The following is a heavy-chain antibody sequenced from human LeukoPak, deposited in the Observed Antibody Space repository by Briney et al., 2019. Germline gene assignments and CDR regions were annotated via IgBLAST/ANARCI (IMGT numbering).Heavy chain of an antibody. CDR2: ISSSSSYI. V-gene: IGHV3-21*04. CDR3: AKDELYSSSFHDY. D-gene: IGHD6-6*01. J-gene: IGHJ4*02. CDR1: GFTFSSYS. Sequence: GGSLRLSCAASGFTFSSYSMNWVRQAPGKGLEWVSSISSSSSYIYYADSVKGRFTISRDNSKNTLYLQMNSLRAEDAAVYYCAKDELYSSSFHDYWGQGTLVTVSS.